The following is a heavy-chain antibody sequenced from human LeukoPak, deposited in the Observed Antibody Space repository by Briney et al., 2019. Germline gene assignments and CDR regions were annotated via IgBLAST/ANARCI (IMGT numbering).Heavy chain of an antibody. J-gene: IGHJ6*04. CDR3: ARDPSSRFYYGMDV. CDR2: ISSSSSYI. V-gene: IGHV3-21*01. CDR1: GFTFSSYS. Sequence: PGGSLRLSCAASGFTFSSYSMNWVRQAPGKGLEWVSSISSSSSYIYYADSVKGRFTIPRDNAKNSLYLQMDSLRAEDTAVYYCARDPSSRFYYGMDVWGKGTTVTVSS.